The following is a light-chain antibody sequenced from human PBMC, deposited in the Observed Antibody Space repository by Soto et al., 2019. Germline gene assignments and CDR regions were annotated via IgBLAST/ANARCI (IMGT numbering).Light chain of an antibody. J-gene: IGKJ1*01. CDR2: GAS. CDR1: QSVTSSY. V-gene: IGKV3-20*01. Sequence: EVVLKQSPGTLSLSPGERATLSCRASQSVTSSYLAWYHLKPGQAPSLLIYGASISATCIPDRFSGSVSGTDFTLTISRLDLKDFAGYSCQHKAASPRPFGKGAK. CDR3: QHKAASPRP.